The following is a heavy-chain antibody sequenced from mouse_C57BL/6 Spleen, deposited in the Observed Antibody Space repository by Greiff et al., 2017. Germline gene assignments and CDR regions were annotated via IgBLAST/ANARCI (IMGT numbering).Heavy chain of an antibody. Sequence: QVQLQQPGAELVRPGSSVKLSCKASGYTFTSYWMDWVKQRPGQGLEWIGNIYPSDSETHYNQKFKDKATLTVDKSSSTAYMQLSSLTSEDSAVYYCARWGTTVVAPYYAMDYWGQGTSVTVSS. D-gene: IGHD1-1*01. CDR1: GYTFTSYW. CDR3: ARWGTTVVAPYYAMDY. V-gene: IGHV1-61*01. J-gene: IGHJ4*01. CDR2: IYPSDSET.